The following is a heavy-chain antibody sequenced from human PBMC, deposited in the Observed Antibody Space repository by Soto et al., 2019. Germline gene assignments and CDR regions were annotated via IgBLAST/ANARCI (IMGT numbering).Heavy chain of an antibody. CDR3: ARDLTVAGTGDFDY. Sequence: PSETLSLTCAVYGGSFSGYYWSWIRQPPGKGLEWIGEINHSGSTNYNPSLKSRVTISVDTSKNQFSLKLSSVTAADTAVYYCARDLTVAGTGDFDYWGQGTLVTVSS. CDR2: INHSGST. CDR1: GGSFSGYY. J-gene: IGHJ4*02. D-gene: IGHD6-19*01. V-gene: IGHV4-34*01.